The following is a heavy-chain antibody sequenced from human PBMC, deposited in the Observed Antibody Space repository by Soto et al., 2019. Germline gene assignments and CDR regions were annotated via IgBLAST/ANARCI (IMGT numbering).Heavy chain of an antibody. CDR1: GGSITSLSFC. Sequence: PXATLSLTCTVSGGSITSLSFCWGWIRQPPGKGLAWIGTMCYSGNTYYNPSLQSRVTISVDTSKNQFSLTLSSVTAADTAVYYCARLDGNSADYYYGMDVWGRGTTVTVSS. CDR2: MCYSGNT. CDR3: ARLDGNSADYYYGMDV. D-gene: IGHD6-19*01. J-gene: IGHJ6*02. V-gene: IGHV4-39*01.